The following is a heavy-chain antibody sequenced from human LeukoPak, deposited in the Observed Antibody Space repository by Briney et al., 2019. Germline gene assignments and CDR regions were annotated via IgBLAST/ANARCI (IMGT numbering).Heavy chain of an antibody. D-gene: IGHD6-19*01. J-gene: IGHJ3*02. CDR3: ATLAVAGTENAFDI. V-gene: IGHV3-66*01. CDR2: IYSGGST. CDR1: GFTVTSNY. Sequence: GGSLRLSCAASGFTVTSNYMSWVRQAPGKGLEWVSVIYSGGSTYYADSVKGRFTIYSDNSKNTLYLQMNSLRAEDTAVYYCATLAVAGTENAFDIWGQGTMVTVSS.